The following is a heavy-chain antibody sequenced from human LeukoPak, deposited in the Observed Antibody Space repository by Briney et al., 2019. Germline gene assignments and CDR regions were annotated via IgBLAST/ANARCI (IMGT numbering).Heavy chain of an antibody. Sequence: PGGSLRLSCAVSGFTFDDYAMRWVRQAPGKGLEWVAGISDRGRRTNYADSVKGRFTISTDHPKNTLYLQMNSLRAEDTAVYFCAKRGVVIRVILVGFHKEAYYFDSWGQGALVTVSS. CDR1: GFTFDDYA. J-gene: IGHJ4*02. CDR2: ISDRGRRT. CDR3: AKRGVVIRVILVGFHKEAYYFDS. V-gene: IGHV3-23*01. D-gene: IGHD3-22*01.